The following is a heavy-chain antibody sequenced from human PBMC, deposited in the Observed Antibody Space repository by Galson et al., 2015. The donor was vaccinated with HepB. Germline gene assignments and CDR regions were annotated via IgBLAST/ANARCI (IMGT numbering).Heavy chain of an antibody. CDR1: GFTFSSYA. D-gene: IGHD2-2*01. Sequence: SLRLSCAASGFTFSSYAMSWVRQAPGKGLEWVSAISGSGGSTYYADSVKGRFTISRDNSKNTLYLQMNSLRAEDTAVYYCAKDAPYCSSTSCYERGPFDYWGQGTLVTVSS. CDR3: AKDAPYCSSTSCYERGPFDY. V-gene: IGHV3-23*01. CDR2: ISGSGGST. J-gene: IGHJ4*02.